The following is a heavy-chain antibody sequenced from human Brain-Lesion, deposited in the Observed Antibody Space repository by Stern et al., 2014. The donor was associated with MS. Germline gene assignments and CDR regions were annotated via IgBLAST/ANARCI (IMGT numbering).Heavy chain of an antibody. CDR3: ARVPGGVFGGMDV. D-gene: IGHD4-23*01. Sequence: VQLVESGAEVKKPGASVKVSCKASGYTFTDYFMHWVRQAPGQGLEWLGWINPYSGDTKYAQKFQGWVTMTRESSISTAYMELNSLRSDDTAVYYCARVPGGVFGGMDVWGQGTTVT. V-gene: IGHV1-2*04. CDR1: GYTFTDYF. CDR2: INPYSGDT. J-gene: IGHJ6*02.